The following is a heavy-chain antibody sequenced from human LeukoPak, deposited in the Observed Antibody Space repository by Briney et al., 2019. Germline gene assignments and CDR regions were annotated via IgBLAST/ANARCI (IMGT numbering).Heavy chain of an antibody. J-gene: IGHJ4*02. CDR2: ISSSSSYI. D-gene: IGHD2-15*01. CDR1: GFTFSSYA. Sequence: GGSLRLSCATSGFTFSSYAMSWVRQAPGKGLEWVSSISSSSSYICYADSVKGRFTISRDNAKNSLYLQMNSLRAEDTAVYYCARYSVGDDYWGQGTLVTVSS. V-gene: IGHV3-21*01. CDR3: ARYSVGDDY.